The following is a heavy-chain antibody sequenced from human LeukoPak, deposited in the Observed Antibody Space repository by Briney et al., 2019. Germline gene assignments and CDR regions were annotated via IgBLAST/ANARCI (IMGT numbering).Heavy chain of an antibody. CDR3: ARDLRREYSYGYGDY. CDR1: GFTFSSYG. Sequence: GGSLRLSCAASGFTFSSYGMHWVRQAPGKGLEWVALTLHDGSNKYYAESVRGRFTISRDNSENTLYLQMNSLRAEDTAVYYCARDLRREYSYGYGDYWGQGTLVTVSS. J-gene: IGHJ4*02. CDR2: TLHDGSNK. V-gene: IGHV3-33*05. D-gene: IGHD5-18*01.